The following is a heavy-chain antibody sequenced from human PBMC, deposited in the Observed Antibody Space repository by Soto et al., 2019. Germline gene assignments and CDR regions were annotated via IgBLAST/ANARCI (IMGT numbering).Heavy chain of an antibody. CDR1: GFTFSSYS. V-gene: IGHV3-21*01. D-gene: IGHD6-19*01. Sequence: LRLSCAASGFTFSSYSMNWVRQAPGKGLEWVSSISSSSSYIYYADSVKGRFTISRDNAKNSLYLQMNSLRAEDTAVYYCARFIAVAGTAKFDYWGQGTLVTVSS. CDR3: ARFIAVAGTAKFDY. J-gene: IGHJ4*02. CDR2: ISSSSSYI.